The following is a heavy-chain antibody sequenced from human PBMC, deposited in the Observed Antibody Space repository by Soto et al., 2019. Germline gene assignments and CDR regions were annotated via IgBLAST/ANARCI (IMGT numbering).Heavy chain of an antibody. V-gene: IGHV4-59*01. CDR3: AREEVMLYRRIDY. Sequence: LSLTCSVSVGSISPYYWSWIRQPPGKGLEWIGNIHYSGSTNYNPSLKSRVTISLDTSKNRFSLMLSSVTAADTAAYYCAREEVMLYRRIDYWGQGTLVTVSS. D-gene: IGHD2-8*01. J-gene: IGHJ4*02. CDR2: IHYSGST. CDR1: VGSISPYY.